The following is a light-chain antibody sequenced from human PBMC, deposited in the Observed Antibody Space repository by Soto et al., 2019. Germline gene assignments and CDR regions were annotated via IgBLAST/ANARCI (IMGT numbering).Light chain of an antibody. CDR1: QSVSSY. V-gene: IGKV3-11*01. Sequence: EIVLTQSPATLSLSPGEGATLSCRASQSVSSYLAWYQQKPGQAPRLLIYDASNRATGIPARFSGSGSGTDFTLTISRLEPEDFAVYYCQQYGSSGTCGQGTKGDIK. J-gene: IGKJ1*01. CDR2: DAS. CDR3: QQYGSSGT.